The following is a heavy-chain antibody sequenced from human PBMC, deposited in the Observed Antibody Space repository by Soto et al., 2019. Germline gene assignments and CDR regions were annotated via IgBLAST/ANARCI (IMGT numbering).Heavy chain of an antibody. CDR3: ASSKGGGSPPAHPAP. CDR2: ITPFNGNT. Sequence: SVKVSCKASGYTFTYRYLHWVLQAPGQALEWMGWITPFNGNTNYAQKFQDRVTITRDRSMSTAYMELSSLRSEDTAMYYCASSKGGGSPPAHPAPSGQRTLVTGS. V-gene: IGHV1-45*02. D-gene: IGHD2-15*01. CDR1: GYTFTYRY. J-gene: IGHJ5*02.